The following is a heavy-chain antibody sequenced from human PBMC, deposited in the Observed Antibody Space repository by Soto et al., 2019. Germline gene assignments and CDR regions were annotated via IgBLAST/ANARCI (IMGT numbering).Heavy chain of an antibody. CDR1: GYTFSTYG. V-gene: IGHV1-18*01. Sequence: QVQLVQSETEVAEPGASVRLSCKTSGYTFSTYGLSWVRQAPGQGLGGMGWTVAISESTIFAQKFQGRVTVTTDRSTHTGYLELSRLTSDDTALYYCARVAGYGSGSRHFDNWGQGTLVTVSS. D-gene: IGHD3-10*01. CDR3: ARVAGYGSGSRHFDN. CDR2: TVAISEST. J-gene: IGHJ4*02.